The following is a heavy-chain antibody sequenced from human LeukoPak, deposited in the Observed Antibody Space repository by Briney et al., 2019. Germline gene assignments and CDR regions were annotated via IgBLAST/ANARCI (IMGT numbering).Heavy chain of an antibody. J-gene: IGHJ4*02. CDR2: TYYRSKLSN. D-gene: IGHD3-22*01. CDR1: GDSVSSNSAA. Sequence: SQTLSLTCAISGDSVSSNSAAWNWIRQSPSRGLEWLGRTYYRSKLSNDYAVSVKSRITINTDTSKNQFSLQLNSVTPEDTAVYYCARGLYDSSWYYLDYWGQGTLVTVSS. V-gene: IGHV6-1*01. CDR3: ARGLYDSSWYYLDY.